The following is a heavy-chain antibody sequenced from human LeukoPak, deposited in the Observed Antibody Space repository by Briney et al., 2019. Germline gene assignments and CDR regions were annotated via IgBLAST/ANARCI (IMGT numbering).Heavy chain of an antibody. J-gene: IGHJ4*02. CDR1: GGTFSSYA. V-gene: IGHV1-18*01. CDR2: ISAYNGNT. D-gene: IGHD1-26*01. Sequence: ASVKVSCKASGGTFSSYAISWVRQAPGQGLEWMGWISAYNGNTNYAQKLQGRVTMTTDTSTGTAYMELRSLRSDDTAVYYCARSGRGTYYYFDYWGQGTLVTVSS. CDR3: ARSGRGTYYYFDY.